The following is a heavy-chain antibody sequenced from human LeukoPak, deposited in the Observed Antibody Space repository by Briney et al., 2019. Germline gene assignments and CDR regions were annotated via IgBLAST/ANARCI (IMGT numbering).Heavy chain of an antibody. Sequence: GGSLRLSCAASGFTFSSYAMSWVRQAPGKGLELVSAISGSGGSTYYADSVKGRFTISRDNSKNTLYLQMNSLRAEDTAVYYCAKAPYYDFWSGYSDYWGQGTLVTVSS. CDR3: AKAPYYDFWSGYSDY. D-gene: IGHD3-3*01. J-gene: IGHJ4*02. CDR2: ISGSGGST. CDR1: GFTFSSYA. V-gene: IGHV3-23*01.